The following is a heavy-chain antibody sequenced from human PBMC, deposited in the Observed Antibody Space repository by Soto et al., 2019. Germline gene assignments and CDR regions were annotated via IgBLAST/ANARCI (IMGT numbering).Heavy chain of an antibody. J-gene: IGHJ6*02. CDR1: GYSITSYW. CDR3: ARLSPNHGDADIKGPYYYGLDL. CDR2: IDPSDSYT. D-gene: IGHD7-27*01. Sequence: PGESLKISCKVSGYSITSYWITWVRQMPGKGLEWVGRIDPSDSYTNYSPSFQGHVSISTDKSISTAYLQWSSLKASDTAIYYCARLSPNHGDADIKGPYYYGLDLWGQGTTVTVSS. V-gene: IGHV5-10-1*01.